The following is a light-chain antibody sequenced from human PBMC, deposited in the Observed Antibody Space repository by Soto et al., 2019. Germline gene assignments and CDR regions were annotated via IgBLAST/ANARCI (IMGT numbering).Light chain of an antibody. CDR2: AAS. J-gene: IGKJ1*01. V-gene: IGKV1-39*01. CDR1: QTISRF. CDR3: QQNFNTPWT. Sequence: DIQMTQPASSLSASVGDRVTIICRASQTISRFLNWYQQKPGKAPKLLIYAASSLQSGVPSRFSGSGSGADFTLTISSLQPEDFATYYCQQNFNTPWTFGQGTKVEFK.